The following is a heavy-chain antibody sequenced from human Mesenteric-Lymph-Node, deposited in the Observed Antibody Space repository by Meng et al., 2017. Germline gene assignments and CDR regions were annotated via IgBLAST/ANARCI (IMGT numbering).Heavy chain of an antibody. D-gene: IGHD1-1*01. V-gene: IGHV3-30*01. CDR2: ISYDGSNK. Sequence: GESLKISCAASGFTFSSYAMHWVRQAPGKGLEWVAVISYDGSNKYYADSVKGRFTISRDNSKNTLYLQMNSLRAEDTAVYYCARGPPGRTIDYYYYGMDVWGQGTTVTVSS. J-gene: IGHJ6*02. CDR1: GFTFSSYA. CDR3: ARGPPGRTIDYYYYGMDV.